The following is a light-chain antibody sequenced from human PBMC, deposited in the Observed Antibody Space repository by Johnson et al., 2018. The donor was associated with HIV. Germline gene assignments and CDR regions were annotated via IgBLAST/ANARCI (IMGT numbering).Light chain of an antibody. CDR1: SSNIGNKD. Sequence: QSVLTQPPSVSAAPGQKVTVSCSGSSSNIGNKDVSWYQQLPGAAPKLLIYENNKRPSGIPDRFSGSKSGTSATLGITGLQTGDEADYYCGTWDSSLSALYCFVTGTKVTVL. CDR3: GTWDSSLSALYC. V-gene: IGLV1-51*02. CDR2: ENN. J-gene: IGLJ1*01.